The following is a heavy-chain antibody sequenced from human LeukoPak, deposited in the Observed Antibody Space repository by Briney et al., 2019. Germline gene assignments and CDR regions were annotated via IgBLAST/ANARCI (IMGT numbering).Heavy chain of an antibody. V-gene: IGHV4-59*01. Sequence: GSLRLSCAASGFTFSSYSMNWVRQPPGKGLEWIGYIYYSGSTNYNPSLKSRVTISVDTSKNQFSLKLSSVTAADTAVYYCARDIGVGGYYYYYMDVWGKGTTVTVSS. J-gene: IGHJ6*03. CDR1: GFTFSSYS. CDR3: ARDIGVGGYYYYYMDV. D-gene: IGHD1-26*01. CDR2: IYYSGST.